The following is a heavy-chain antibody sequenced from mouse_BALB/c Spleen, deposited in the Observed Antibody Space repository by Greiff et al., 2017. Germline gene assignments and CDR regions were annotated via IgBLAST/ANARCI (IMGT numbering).Heavy chain of an antibody. CDR1: GYSITSGYY. D-gene: IGHD2-1*01. J-gene: IGHJ4*01. V-gene: IGHV3-6*02. Sequence: EVQLVESGPGLVKPSQSLSLTCSVTGYSITSGYYWNWIRQFPGNKLEWMGYISYDGSNNYNPSLKNRISITRDTSKNQFFLKLNSVTTEDTATYYCASLYGNYYAMDYWGQGTSVTVSS. CDR3: ASLYGNYYAMDY. CDR2: ISYDGSN.